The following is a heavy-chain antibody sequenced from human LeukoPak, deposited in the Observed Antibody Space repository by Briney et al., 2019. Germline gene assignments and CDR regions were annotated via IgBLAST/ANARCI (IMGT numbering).Heavy chain of an antibody. CDR1: GYTFTSYG. CDR2: ISAYNGNT. D-gene: IGHD6-13*01. J-gene: IGHJ6*03. CDR3: AGIAAAGTGYYYYMDV. V-gene: IGHV1-18*01. Sequence: ASVKVSCKASGYTFTSYGISWVRQAPGQGLEWMGWISAYNGNTNYAQKLQGRVTMTTDTSTSTAYMELRSLRSDDTAVYYCAGIAAAGTGYYYYMDVWGKGTTVTVSS.